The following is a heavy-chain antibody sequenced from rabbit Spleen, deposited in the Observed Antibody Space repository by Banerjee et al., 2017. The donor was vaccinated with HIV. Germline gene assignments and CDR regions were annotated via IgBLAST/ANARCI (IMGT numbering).Heavy chain of an antibody. J-gene: IGHJ4*01. V-gene: IGHV1S45*01. D-gene: IGHD8-1*01. Sequence: QEQLVESGGGLVRPEGSLKLSCTASGFSFSNKAVMCWVRQAPGKGLQWIACINAVTGKAVYATWAKGRFTFSKTSSTTVTLQMTSLTAADTATYFCARAGTGSSYYIDLWGPGTLVTVS. CDR3: ARAGTGSSYYIDL. CDR2: INAVTGKA. CDR1: GFSFSNKAV.